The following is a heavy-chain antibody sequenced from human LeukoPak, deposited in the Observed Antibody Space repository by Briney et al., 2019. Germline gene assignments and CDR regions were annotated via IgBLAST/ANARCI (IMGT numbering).Heavy chain of an antibody. Sequence: PGGSLRLSCAASGFSFSAYGVHWVRQAPGKGLEWVAVIWYDGSSKDYADSVKGRFTFSRDNSKNTLYLQMNSLTVEDTAVYYCARDLDFDYGDAEPFDYWGQGTLVTVSS. CDR3: ARDLDFDYGDAEPFDY. CDR2: IWYDGSSK. CDR1: GFSFSAYG. D-gene: IGHD4-17*01. V-gene: IGHV3-33*01. J-gene: IGHJ4*02.